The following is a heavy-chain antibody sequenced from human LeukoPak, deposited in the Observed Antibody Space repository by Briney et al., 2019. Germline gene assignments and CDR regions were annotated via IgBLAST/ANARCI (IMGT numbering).Heavy chain of an antibody. CDR2: IYHSGST. Sequence: PSETLSLTCAVYGGSFSGYYWSWIRQPPGKGLEWIGEIYHSGSTHYNPSLKSRVTISVDMSKNQFSLKLSSVTAAHTAVYYCARGPYYYDKFDYWGEGTLVTVSS. J-gene: IGHJ4*02. CDR1: GGSFSGYY. CDR3: ARGPYYYDKFDY. V-gene: IGHV4-34*01. D-gene: IGHD3-22*01.